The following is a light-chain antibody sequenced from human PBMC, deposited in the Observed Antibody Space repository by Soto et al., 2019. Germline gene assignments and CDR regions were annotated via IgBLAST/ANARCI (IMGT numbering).Light chain of an antibody. V-gene: IGKV3-20*01. CDR1: QFVTSGH. J-gene: IGKJ5*01. CDR3: QQYGSSVT. Sequence: EIVLTQSPGTLSVSSGEVATLSFSASQFVTSGHLAWYQQKPGQAPRLLIYDASTRATGIPDRFSGSGSGTDFSLTISRLEPEDFAVYYCQQYGSSVTFGQGTRLEIK. CDR2: DAS.